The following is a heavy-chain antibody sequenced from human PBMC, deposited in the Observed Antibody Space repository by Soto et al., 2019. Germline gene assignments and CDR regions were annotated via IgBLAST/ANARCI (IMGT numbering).Heavy chain of an antibody. CDR1: GFTFYDYG. V-gene: IGHV3-23*01. CDR3: AKDFSSKGWMGLNAPSVS. Sequence: EIQLLESGGGLVEPGGSLTRSCAASGFTFYDYGMNWVRQAPGKGLEWVSSISGSSRRTDYADSVKGRFVISRDNSKAMVYLEMNRLRAADTAVYYCAKDFSSKGWMGLNAPSVSWGQGILVSVSS. CDR2: ISGSSRRT. J-gene: IGHJ4*02. D-gene: IGHD4-4*01.